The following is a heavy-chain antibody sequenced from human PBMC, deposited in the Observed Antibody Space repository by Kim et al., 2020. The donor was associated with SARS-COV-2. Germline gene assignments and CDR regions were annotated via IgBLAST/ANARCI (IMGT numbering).Heavy chain of an antibody. CDR3: ASCTSCPMGGYYYYYMDV. D-gene: IGHD2-2*01. V-gene: IGHV3-30-3*01. CDR1: GFIFSSYA. J-gene: IGHJ6*03. Sequence: GGSLRLSCAASGFIFSSYAMNWVRQAPGKGLEWVAVISYDGRHKYYADSVKGRFTMSRDNSKNTLDLQMNSLRAEDTAVYYCASCTSCPMGGYYYYYMDVWGKGTTVTVSS. CDR2: ISYDGRHK.